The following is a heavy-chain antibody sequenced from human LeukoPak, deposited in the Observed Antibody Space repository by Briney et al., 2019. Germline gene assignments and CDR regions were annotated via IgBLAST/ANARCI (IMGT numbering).Heavy chain of an antibody. CDR2: IYYSGST. Sequence: NPSETLSLTCTVSGGSISSSSYYWGWIRQPPGKGLEWIGSIYYSGSTYYNPSLKSRVTISVDTSKNQFSLKLSSVTTADTAVYYCASTWDDILTGLNGYYFDYWGQGTLATVSS. V-gene: IGHV4-39*01. J-gene: IGHJ4*02. CDR1: GGSISSSSYY. CDR3: ASTWDDILTGLNGYYFDY. D-gene: IGHD3-9*01.